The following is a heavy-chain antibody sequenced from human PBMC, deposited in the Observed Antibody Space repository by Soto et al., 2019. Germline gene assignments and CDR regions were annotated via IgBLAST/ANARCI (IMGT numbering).Heavy chain of an antibody. CDR2: IRGSGGDT. J-gene: IGHJ4*02. CDR1: GFTISFCA. D-gene: IGHD3-16*01. V-gene: IGHV3-23*01. CDR3: VPRKGDPFT. Sequence: PWGPLRLSCAVSGFTISFCAMSWVRQAPGKGLEWVSSIRGSGGDTYYADSVRGRFTISRDNSKNTLYLQMNSLRVEDSAVYYCVPRKGDPFTWGPGTLVTVSS.